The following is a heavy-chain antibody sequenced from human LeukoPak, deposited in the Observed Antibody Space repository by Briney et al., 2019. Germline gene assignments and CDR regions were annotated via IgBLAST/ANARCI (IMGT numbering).Heavy chain of an antibody. J-gene: IGHJ4*02. CDR3: ARLFPPQVLRYFDWLPYYFDY. CDR2: FHTRGST. CDR1: RGSISSGNYY. D-gene: IGHD3-9*01. V-gene: IGHV4-61*02. Sequence: SQTLSLTCTVSRGSISSGNYYWSWIRQPAGKGLEWIGRFHTRGSTNYNPSLKSRVTISVDTSKNQFSLKLSSVTAADTAVYYCARLFPPQVLRYFDWLPYYFDYWGQGTLVTVSS.